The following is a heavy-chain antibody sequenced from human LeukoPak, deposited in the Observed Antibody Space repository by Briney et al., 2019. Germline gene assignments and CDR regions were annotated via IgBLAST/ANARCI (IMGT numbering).Heavy chain of an antibody. CDR1: GFTFSSYG. CDR3: ARVSSSVGGAADY. CDR2: ISGSGGST. D-gene: IGHD2-15*01. Sequence: PGGTLRLSCAASGFTFSSYGMSWVRQAPGKGLEWVSAISGSGGSTYYADSVKGRFTISRDNSKNTLYLQMNSLRAEDMAVYYCARVSSSVGGAADYWGQGTLVIVSS. J-gene: IGHJ4*02. V-gene: IGHV3-23*01.